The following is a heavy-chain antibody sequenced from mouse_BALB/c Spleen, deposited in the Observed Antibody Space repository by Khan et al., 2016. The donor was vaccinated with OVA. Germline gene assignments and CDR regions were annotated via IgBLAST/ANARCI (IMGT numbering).Heavy chain of an antibody. CDR1: GYTFTSYY. Sequence: QVQLKQSGAELVKPGASVKLSCKTSGYTFTSYYMYWVKQRPGQGLGWIGEINPSNGGTNFKEKFKSKATLIVDKSSSTAYMQVSSLTSEDSAVYYCTRSGYGSFVYWGQGTLVTVSA. V-gene: IGHV1S81*02. CDR2: INPSNGGT. J-gene: IGHJ3*01. CDR3: TRSGYGSFVY. D-gene: IGHD2-2*01.